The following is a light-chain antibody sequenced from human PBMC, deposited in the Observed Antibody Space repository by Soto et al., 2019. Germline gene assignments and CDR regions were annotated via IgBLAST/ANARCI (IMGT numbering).Light chain of an antibody. J-gene: IGKJ2*01. CDR2: GAS. CDR1: QSVSSSY. Sequence: EIVLTQSPGTLSLSPGERATLSCRASQSVSSSYLAWYQQKPGQAPRLLIYGASSRATGIPDRFSGSGSGTEFTLTISRLEPGDFAVYYCQQYGTSLGTFGQGTKLEIK. CDR3: QQYGTSLGT. V-gene: IGKV3-20*01.